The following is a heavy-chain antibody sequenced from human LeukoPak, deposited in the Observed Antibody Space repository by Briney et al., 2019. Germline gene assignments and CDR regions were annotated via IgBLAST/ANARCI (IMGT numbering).Heavy chain of an antibody. Sequence: GGSLRLSCAASGFTFSSYTMNWVRQAPGKGLEWVSSISSGSSFIYYADSVKGRFTISRDTSKNTVYLQMNSLRSEDTAVYYCARWYNYDRSGSPDYWGQGTLVTVSS. CDR1: GFTFSSYT. D-gene: IGHD3-22*01. CDR3: ARWYNYDRSGSPDY. J-gene: IGHJ4*02. CDR2: ISSGSSFI. V-gene: IGHV3-21*01.